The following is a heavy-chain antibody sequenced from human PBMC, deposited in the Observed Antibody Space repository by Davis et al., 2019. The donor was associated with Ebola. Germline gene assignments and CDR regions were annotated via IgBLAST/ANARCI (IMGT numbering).Heavy chain of an antibody. V-gene: IGHV1-8*02. CDR1: GGTFSSYA. J-gene: IGHJ6*03. Sequence: ASVKVSCKASGGTFSSYAISWVRQATGQGLEWMGWMNPNSGNTGYAQKFQGRVTMTTDTSTSTAYMELRSLRSDDTAVYYCARGYCSSTSCYTRNLRYYYYYMDVWGKGTTVTVSS. D-gene: IGHD2-2*02. CDR3: ARGYCSSTSCYTRNLRYYYYYMDV. CDR2: MNPNSGNT.